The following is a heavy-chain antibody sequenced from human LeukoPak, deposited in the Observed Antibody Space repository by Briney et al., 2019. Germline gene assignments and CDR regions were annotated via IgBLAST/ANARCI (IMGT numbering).Heavy chain of an antibody. D-gene: IGHD3-22*01. V-gene: IGHV3-23*01. Sequence: GGSLRLSCAASGFTFSSYAMSWVRQAPGKGLEWVSAISGSGGSTYYADSVKGRFTISRDNSKNTLYLQMNSLRAEDTAVYYCAKDEYYHDSSGYYRNWGQGTLVTVSS. CDR1: GFTFSSYA. J-gene: IGHJ4*02. CDR2: ISGSGGST. CDR3: AKDEYYHDSSGYYRN.